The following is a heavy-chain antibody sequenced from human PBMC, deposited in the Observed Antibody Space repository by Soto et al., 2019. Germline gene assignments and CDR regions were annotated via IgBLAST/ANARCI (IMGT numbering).Heavy chain of an antibody. J-gene: IGHJ6*02. D-gene: IGHD2-21*01. Sequence: GGSLRLSCAASGFTFSGDGMNWVRQAPGKGLEWISYISQSGSSKYYADSVRGRFTISRDNAKNSLYLQMNSLRGDDSAVYFCARETFVVVSATVQYFFGMDVWGQGTTVTVSS. CDR3: ARETFVVVSATVQYFFGMDV. V-gene: IGHV3-48*03. CDR1: GFTFSGDG. CDR2: ISQSGSSK.